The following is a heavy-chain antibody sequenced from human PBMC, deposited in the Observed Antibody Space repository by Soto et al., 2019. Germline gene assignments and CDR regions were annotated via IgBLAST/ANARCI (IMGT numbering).Heavy chain of an antibody. Sequence: SVKVSCKALGNTFTDRYLHWVLQAPGQAPEWMGWITPFSGDVHYAPKFQERVTITRDRSINTAYMQLSSLRSEDTAMYFCASGGAGSGPFTWELPDHWGQGPLVTVSS. V-gene: IGHV1-45*02. D-gene: IGHD1-26*01. CDR1: GNTFTDRY. CDR2: ITPFSGDV. J-gene: IGHJ4*02. CDR3: ASGGAGSGPFTWELPDH.